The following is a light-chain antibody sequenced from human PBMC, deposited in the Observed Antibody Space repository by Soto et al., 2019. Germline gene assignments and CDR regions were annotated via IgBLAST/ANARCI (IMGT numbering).Light chain of an antibody. Sequence: EIVLTQSPGTLSLSPGERATLSCRASQSLYRSFLAWYQQKPGQAPRLLIFGASTRATDIPDRSSGSGSGTDFTLTISRLEPEDFAVYYCQQYDSSPRTFGQGTKVEIK. V-gene: IGKV3-20*01. CDR1: QSLYRSF. CDR3: QQYDSSPRT. J-gene: IGKJ1*01. CDR2: GAS.